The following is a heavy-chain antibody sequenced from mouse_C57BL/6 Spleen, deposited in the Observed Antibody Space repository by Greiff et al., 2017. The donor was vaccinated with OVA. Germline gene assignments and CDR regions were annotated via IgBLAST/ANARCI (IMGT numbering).Heavy chain of an antibody. CDR1: GYTFTSYW. V-gene: IGHV1-55*01. CDR3: ARSSPIYYGNSQYYFDY. J-gene: IGHJ2*01. CDR2: IYPGSGST. Sequence: QVQLQQPGAELVKPGASVKMSCKASGYTFTSYWITWVKQRPGQGLEWIGDIYPGSGSTNYNEKFKSKATLTVDTSSSTAYMQLSSLTSEDSAVYYCARSSPIYYGNSQYYFDYWGQGTTLTVSS. D-gene: IGHD2-1*01.